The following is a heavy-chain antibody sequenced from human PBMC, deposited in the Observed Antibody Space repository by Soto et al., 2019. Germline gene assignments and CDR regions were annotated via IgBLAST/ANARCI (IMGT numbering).Heavy chain of an antibody. CDR3: AKYGGWHYYDSSGMFDY. CDR1: GFTFSSYA. Sequence: QVQLVESGGGVVQPGRSLRLSCAASGFTFSSYAMHWVRQAPGKGLEWVAVISYDGSNKYYADSVKGRFTISRDNSKNTLYLQMNSLRAEDTAVYYWAKYGGWHYYDSSGMFDYWGQGTLVTVSS. CDR2: ISYDGSNK. D-gene: IGHD3-22*01. J-gene: IGHJ4*02. V-gene: IGHV3-30*18.